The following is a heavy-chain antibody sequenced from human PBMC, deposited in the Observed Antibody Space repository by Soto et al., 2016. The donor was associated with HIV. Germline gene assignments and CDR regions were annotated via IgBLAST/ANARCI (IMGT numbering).Heavy chain of an antibody. Sequence: EVQLVESGGGLVQPGGSLRLSCVASGFTFSGYWFHWVRQAPGKGLVWVSRINSDGSGTDYADSVKGRFTISRDNTENTLYLHMKSLRAEDTSVYFCARGYNYAMDVWGQGTTVTGLL. CDR2: INSDGSGT. V-gene: IGHV3-74*01. CDR3: ARGYNYAMDV. CDR1: GFTFSGYW. J-gene: IGHJ6*02. D-gene: IGHD5-18*01.